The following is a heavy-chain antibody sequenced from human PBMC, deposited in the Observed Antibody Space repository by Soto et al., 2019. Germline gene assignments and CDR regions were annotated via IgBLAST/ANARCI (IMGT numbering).Heavy chain of an antibody. CDR1: GGSISSSTYY. D-gene: IGHD2-21*01. J-gene: IGHJ5*02. V-gene: IGHV4-61*01. CDR3: ARERGGGVGPAEGDRRDGYNNWFDP. CDR2: IYYSGST. Sequence: SETLSLTCTFSGGSISSSTYYWSWIRQPPGKGLEWIGYIYYSGSTNYNPSLKSRVNISVDTSKNQFSLKLSSVTAADTAVYYCARERGGGVGPAEGDRRDGYNNWFDPWGQGTLVTVSS.